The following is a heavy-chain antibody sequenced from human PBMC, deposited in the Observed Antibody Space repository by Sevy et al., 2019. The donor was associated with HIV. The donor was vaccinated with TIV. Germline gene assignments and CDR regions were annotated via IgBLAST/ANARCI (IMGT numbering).Heavy chain of an antibody. CDR1: GFTFSSYA. CDR3: AKALWDTAMVTMRLGDYYYMDV. V-gene: IGHV3-23*01. D-gene: IGHD5-18*01. CDR2: ISGSGGST. J-gene: IGHJ6*03. Sequence: GGSLRLSCAASGFTFSSYAMSWVRQAPGKGLEWVSAISGSGGSTYYADSVKGRFTISRDNSKNTLYLQMNSLRAEDTAVYCCAKALWDTAMVTMRLGDYYYMDVWGKGTTVTVSS.